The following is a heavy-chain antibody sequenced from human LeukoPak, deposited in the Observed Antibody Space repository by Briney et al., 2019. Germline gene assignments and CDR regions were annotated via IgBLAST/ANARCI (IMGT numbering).Heavy chain of an antibody. J-gene: IGHJ4*02. CDR3: AIVRGSGSYYSYYFDY. CDR2: IKQDGSEK. V-gene: IGHV3-7*03. D-gene: IGHD1-26*01. Sequence: SGGSLRLSCAASGFTFSSYWMSWVRQAPGKGLEWVANIKQDGSEKYYVDSVKGRFTISRDNAKNSLYLQMNSLRAEDTAVYSCAIVRGSGSYYSYYFDYWGQGTLVTVSS. CDR1: GFTFSSYW.